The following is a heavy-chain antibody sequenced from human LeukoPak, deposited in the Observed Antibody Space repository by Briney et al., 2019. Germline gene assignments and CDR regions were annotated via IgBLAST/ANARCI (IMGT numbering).Heavy chain of an antibody. CDR2: IDPSDSYT. CDR1: GYSFTNYW. Sequence: GESLKISCKGSGYSFTNYWMSWVRQVPGKGLEWMGRIDPSDSYTNYSPSFQDHVTISADKSTNTAYLQWSSLKASDTAMYYCARGAYDSYPGYWGQGTLVTVSS. D-gene: IGHD5-18*01. V-gene: IGHV5-10-1*01. J-gene: IGHJ4*02. CDR3: ARGAYDSYPGY.